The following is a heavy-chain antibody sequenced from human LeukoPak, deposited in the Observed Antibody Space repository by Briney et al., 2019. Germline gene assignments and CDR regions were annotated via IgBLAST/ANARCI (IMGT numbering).Heavy chain of an antibody. CDR1: GFTVSSNY. CDR2: IYSGGST. Sequence: GGSLRLSCAASGFTVSSNYMSWVRQAPGKGLEWVSVIYSGGSTYYADSVKGRFTISRDNSKNTLYLQMNSLRAEDTAVYYCARVRRTGSAYDSFDIWGQGTMVTVSS. J-gene: IGHJ3*02. D-gene: IGHD1-26*01. V-gene: IGHV3-53*01. CDR3: ARVRRTGSAYDSFDI.